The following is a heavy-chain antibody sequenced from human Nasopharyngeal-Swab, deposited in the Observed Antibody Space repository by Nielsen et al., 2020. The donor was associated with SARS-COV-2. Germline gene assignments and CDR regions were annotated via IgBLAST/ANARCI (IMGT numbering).Heavy chain of an antibody. CDR3: ARSGLVGATFFDY. V-gene: IGHV5-51*01. D-gene: IGHD1-26*01. CDR2: IYPGDSDT. CDR1: GYSFTSYW. Sequence: GESLKISCKGSGYSFTSYWIGWVRQMPGKGLEWMGIIYPGDSDTRYSPSFQGQVTISADKSISTAYLQWSSPRASGTAMYYCARSGLVGATFFDYWGQGTLVTVSS. J-gene: IGHJ4*02.